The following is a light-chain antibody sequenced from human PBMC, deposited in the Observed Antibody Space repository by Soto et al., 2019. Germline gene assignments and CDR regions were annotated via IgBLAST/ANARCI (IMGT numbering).Light chain of an antibody. V-gene: IGKV1-5*01. CDR2: DAS. J-gene: IGKJ1*01. Sequence: DIQMTQSPSTLSASVGDRVTITCRASQRISSWLAWYQQKPGKAPKLLIYDASSLESGVPSRFSGSGFGTEFTLTISSLQPDDFATYYCQQYNSYSPTFGQGTKVDIK. CDR1: QRISSW. CDR3: QQYNSYSPT.